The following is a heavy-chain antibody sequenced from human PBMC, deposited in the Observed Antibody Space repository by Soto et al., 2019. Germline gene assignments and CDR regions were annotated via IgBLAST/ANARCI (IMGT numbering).Heavy chain of an antibody. D-gene: IGHD3-10*01. J-gene: IGHJ5*01. V-gene: IGHV3-30*18. Sequence: QVQLVESGGGEALPGTSLRLSCTASGATLSHYGMHWVRQAPGKGLEWVAVISHDGGEKFFADSVQGRLTISRDNSKNTVDLQMDRLQTADTAIYYCAKDYFRQVVDSWLDSWGQGVLVTVSS. CDR2: ISHDGGEK. CDR1: GATLSHYG. CDR3: AKDYFRQVVDSWLDS.